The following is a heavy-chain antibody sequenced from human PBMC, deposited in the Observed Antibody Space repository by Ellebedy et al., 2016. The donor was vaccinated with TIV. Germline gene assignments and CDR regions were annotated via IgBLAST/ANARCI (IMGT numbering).Heavy chain of an antibody. CDR1: GFTFSSYT. Sequence: GESLKISCAASGFTFSSYTMNWVRQAPGKGLEWVSSISSGSSYIFYADSVKGRFTISRDNAKNSLFLQMNSLRGEDTAVYYCARDADGSNSRFDPWGQGTLVTVSS. J-gene: IGHJ5*02. CDR3: ARDADGSNSRFDP. D-gene: IGHD5-24*01. V-gene: IGHV3-21*01. CDR2: ISSGSSYI.